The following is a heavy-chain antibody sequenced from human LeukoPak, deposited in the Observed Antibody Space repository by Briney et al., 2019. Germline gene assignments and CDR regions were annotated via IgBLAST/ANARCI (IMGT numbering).Heavy chain of an antibody. V-gene: IGHV4-4*07. Sequence: SETLSLTCTVSGGSFSNYYWSWIRQPAGKGLEWIGRVYSSGSTNYNPSLTGRVTMSVDTSKNQFSLNLSSVTAADTAVYFCARGDGDYRGYFDSWGRGTLVSVSS. CDR1: GGSFSNYY. D-gene: IGHD4-17*01. J-gene: IGHJ4*02. CDR2: VYSSGST. CDR3: ARGDGDYRGYFDS.